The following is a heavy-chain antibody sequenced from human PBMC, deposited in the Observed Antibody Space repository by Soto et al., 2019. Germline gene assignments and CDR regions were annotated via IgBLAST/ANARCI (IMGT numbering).Heavy chain of an antibody. J-gene: IGHJ4*02. CDR2: ISPNSGRP. CDR3: VRQYYDFWTDYPDFDY. V-gene: IGHV1-18*04. D-gene: IGHD3-3*01. CDR1: GYTFTKND. Sequence: ASVKVSCKTSGYTFTKNDISWVRQAPGQGLEWLGLISPNSGRPSYAQKFEGRVTMTTDTSTTTAYLELRSLRSDDTAVYYCVRQYYDFWTDYPDFDYWGQGTLVTVSS.